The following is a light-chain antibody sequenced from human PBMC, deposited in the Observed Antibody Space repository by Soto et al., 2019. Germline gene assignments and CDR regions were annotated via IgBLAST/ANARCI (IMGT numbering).Light chain of an antibody. V-gene: IGKV3-20*01. J-gene: IGKJ3*01. CDR3: SQYGSSPPVT. CDR2: GAS. CDR1: QSVSSSY. Sequence: EIVLTQSPGTLSLSPGERATLSCRASQSVSSSYLAWYQQKPGQAPRLLIYGASSRATGIPDRGSGSGSGTDFTIIISRLEPEDFVEECCSQYGSSPPVTFGPGTKVDIK.